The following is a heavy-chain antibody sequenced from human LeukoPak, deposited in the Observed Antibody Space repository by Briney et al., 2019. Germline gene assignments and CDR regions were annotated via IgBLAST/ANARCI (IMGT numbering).Heavy chain of an antibody. Sequence: ASVKVSCKASGYTFTGYGISWVRQAPGQGLEWMGWISAYNGNTDYAQNLQGRVTMTTDTSTSTAYMEMRSLRSDDTAVYYCARDQAIAAAGQGYWGQGTLVTVSS. V-gene: IGHV1-18*01. CDR3: ARDQAIAAAGQGY. CDR2: ISAYNGNT. CDR1: GYTFTGYG. J-gene: IGHJ4*02. D-gene: IGHD6-13*01.